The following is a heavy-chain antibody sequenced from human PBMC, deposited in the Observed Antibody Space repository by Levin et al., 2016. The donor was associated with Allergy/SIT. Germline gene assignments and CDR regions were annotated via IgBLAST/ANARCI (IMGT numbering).Heavy chain of an antibody. CDR2: IHAGDSDR. Sequence: GESLKISCKGSGYTFSAYWIGWVRQMPGKGLEWMGIIHAGDSDRKYSPSVQGQVTISVDKSISTAFLQWSSLKASDTAIYYCARHVRLAATPYWHFFGMDVWGQGTTVIVSS. CDR3: ARHVRLAATPYWHFFGMDV. J-gene: IGHJ6*02. D-gene: IGHD6-13*01. CDR1: GYTFSAYW. V-gene: IGHV5-51*01.